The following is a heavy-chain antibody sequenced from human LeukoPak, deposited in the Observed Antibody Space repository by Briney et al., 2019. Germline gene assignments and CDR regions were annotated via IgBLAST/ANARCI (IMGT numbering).Heavy chain of an antibody. Sequence: GGSLRLSCAASGFTFSSYEMNWVRQAPGKGLEWVSYISSSGSTMYYADSVKGRFTISRDNSKNTLYLQMNSLRAEDTAVYYCARNQQLGAFDIWGQGTMVTVSS. CDR3: ARNQQLGAFDI. J-gene: IGHJ3*02. CDR1: GFTFSSYE. D-gene: IGHD6-13*01. CDR2: ISSSGSTM. V-gene: IGHV3-48*03.